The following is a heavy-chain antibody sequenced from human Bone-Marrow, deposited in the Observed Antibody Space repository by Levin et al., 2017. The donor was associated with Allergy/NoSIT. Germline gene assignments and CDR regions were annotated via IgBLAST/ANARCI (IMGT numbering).Heavy chain of an antibody. D-gene: IGHD4-17*01. CDR1: GFTFSDYY. Sequence: LSLTCAASGFTFSDYYMSWIRQAPGKGLEWVSYISSSGSTIYYADSVKGRFTISRDNAKNSLYLQMNSLRAEDTAVYYCASRPLWDTVTSKSPFDYWGQGTLVTVSS. CDR2: ISSSGSTI. V-gene: IGHV3-11*01. CDR3: ASRPLWDTVTSKSPFDY. J-gene: IGHJ4*02.